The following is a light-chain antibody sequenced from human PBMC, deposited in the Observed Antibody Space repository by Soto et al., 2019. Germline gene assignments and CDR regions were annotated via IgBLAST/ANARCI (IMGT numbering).Light chain of an antibody. V-gene: IGKV3-20*01. CDR3: QHYGNSPLT. Sequence: EIVLTQSPGTLSLSPGEGATLSCRAGQSVSSSQLAWYQQKPGQAPRLLVYGASSRATGIPERLSGSVSETDFTLSISRLEPEDFAVYYCQHYGNSPLTFGQGTRLEIK. CDR1: QSVSSSQ. J-gene: IGKJ5*01. CDR2: GAS.